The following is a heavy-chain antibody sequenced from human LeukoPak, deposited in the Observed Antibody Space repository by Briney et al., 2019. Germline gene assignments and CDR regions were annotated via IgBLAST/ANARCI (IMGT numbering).Heavy chain of an antibody. V-gene: IGHV3-7*01. J-gene: IGHJ2*01. CDR2: MKEDGGEK. CDR3: ARVRTEWYIDL. CDR1: GFIFSPYW. Sequence: GGSLRLSCAASGFIFSPYWATGVRQAPGMGLEWVANMKEDGGEKFYVDPVRGRFTISRDNAKNSVYLQMNSLRVEDTGVYYCARVRTEWYIDLWGRGTLVTVS. D-gene: IGHD2-8*02.